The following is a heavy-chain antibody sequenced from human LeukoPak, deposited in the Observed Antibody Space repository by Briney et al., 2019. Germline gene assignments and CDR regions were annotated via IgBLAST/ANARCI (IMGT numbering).Heavy chain of an antibody. J-gene: IGHJ4*02. CDR2: ISSSSSTI. CDR1: GFTFSSYS. Sequence: PGGSLRLSCAASGFTFSSYSMNWVRKAPGKGLEWVSYISSSSSTIYYADSVKGRFTISRDNAKNSLYLQMNSLRAEDTAVYYCARDSAGAFDYWGQGTLVTVSS. V-gene: IGHV3-48*01. D-gene: IGHD1-26*01. CDR3: ARDSAGAFDY.